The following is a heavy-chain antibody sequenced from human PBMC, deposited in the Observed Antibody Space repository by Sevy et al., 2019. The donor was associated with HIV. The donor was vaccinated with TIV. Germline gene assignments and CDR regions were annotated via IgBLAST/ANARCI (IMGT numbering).Heavy chain of an antibody. V-gene: IGHV3-43D*03. CDR1: GFTFDDYA. CDR3: AKGMTTVVTGAFDI. Sequence: GGSLRLSCAASGFTFDDYAMHWVRQAPGKGLEWVSLISWDGGSTYYADSVKGRFTISRDNSKNSLYLQMNSLRAEDIALYYCAKGMTTVVTGAFDIWGQGTMVTVSS. CDR2: ISWDGGST. D-gene: IGHD4-17*01. J-gene: IGHJ3*02.